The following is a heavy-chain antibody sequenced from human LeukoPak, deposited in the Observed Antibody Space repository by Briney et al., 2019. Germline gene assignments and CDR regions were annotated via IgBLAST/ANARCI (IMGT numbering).Heavy chain of an antibody. V-gene: IGHV4-59*08. CDR1: GDSISSYY. D-gene: IGHD6-19*01. CDR2: IYYSGSP. CDR3: ARRSSGWPPDY. Sequence: PSETLSLTCTVSGDSISSYYWSWIRRPPGKGLEWIGDIYYSGSPYYNPSLESRVTMSVDTSENQISLKLTSVTAADTAVYYCARRSSGWPPDYWGQGTLVTVSS. J-gene: IGHJ4*02.